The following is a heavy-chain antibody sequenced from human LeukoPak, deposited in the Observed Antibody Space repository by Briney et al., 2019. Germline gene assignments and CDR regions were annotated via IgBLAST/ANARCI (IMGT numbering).Heavy chain of an antibody. CDR3: ARSRPTYYYDSSGTNFDY. CDR1: GGSLRSYY. Sequence: KPSETLALTRTVSGGSLRSYYWSWVRQPPRKGLELGWDIFCSGSTNYNPSLKSRVTISVDTSKNQFSLKLSSVTAADTAVYYCARSRPTYYYDSSGTNFDYWGQGTLVTVSS. D-gene: IGHD3-22*01. CDR2: IFCSGST. V-gene: IGHV4-59*08. J-gene: IGHJ4*02.